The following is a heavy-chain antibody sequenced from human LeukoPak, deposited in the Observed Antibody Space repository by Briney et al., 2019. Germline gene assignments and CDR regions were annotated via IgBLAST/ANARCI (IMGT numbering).Heavy chain of an antibody. V-gene: IGHV3-7*01. Sequence: GGSLRLSCAASGFTFSDYYMSWIRQAPGKGLEWVANIKQDGSEKYYVDSVKGRFTISRDNAKNSLYLQMNSLRAEDTAVYYCARDGLFPAFDAFDIWGQGTMVTVSS. J-gene: IGHJ3*02. CDR3: ARDGLFPAFDAFDI. CDR2: IKQDGSEK. D-gene: IGHD2-21*01. CDR1: GFTFSDYY.